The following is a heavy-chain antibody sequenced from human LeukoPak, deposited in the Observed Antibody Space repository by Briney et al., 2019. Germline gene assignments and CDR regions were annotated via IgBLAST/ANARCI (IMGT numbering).Heavy chain of an antibody. V-gene: IGHV4-59*01. J-gene: IGHJ5*02. CDR2: IYYSGST. CDR3: AREARIGDSRIAWFDP. D-gene: IGHD3-22*01. Sequence: SETLSLTCTVSGGSISSYYWSWIRQPPGKGLEWIGYIYYSGSTNYNPSLKSRVTISVDTSKNQFSLKLSSVTAADTAVYYCAREARIGDSRIAWFDPWGQGTLVTVSS. CDR1: GGSISSYY.